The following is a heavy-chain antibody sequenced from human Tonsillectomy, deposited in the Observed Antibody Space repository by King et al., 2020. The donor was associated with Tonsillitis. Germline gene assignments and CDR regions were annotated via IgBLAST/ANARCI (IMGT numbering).Heavy chain of an antibody. CDR3: ARDPHTSTAARPFHFDR. Sequence: VQLVESGGGLVQPGGSLRLSCAASGFTFSNYWMSWVRQAPGKGLEWVAGIKQDGNEIYYVGSVRGRFIISRDNAKSTLYLQMNSLGADDTAVYYCARDPHTSTAARPFHFDRWGQGVLVTVSS. V-gene: IGHV3-7*01. CDR1: GFTFSNYW. D-gene: IGHD6-6*01. J-gene: IGHJ4*02. CDR2: IKQDGNEI.